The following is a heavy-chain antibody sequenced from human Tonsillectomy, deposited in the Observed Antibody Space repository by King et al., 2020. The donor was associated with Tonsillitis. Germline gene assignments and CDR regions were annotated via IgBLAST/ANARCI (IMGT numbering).Heavy chain of an antibody. Sequence: VQLVESGGGLVQPGGSLRLSCAGSGSTFSDYWMHWVRQAPGKGLVWVSGINSVGSSIIYADSGKGRITITRDIAKNTLYLQMNGLSAEDTAVYYCARVTTGAFDIWGQGTMVTVSS. D-gene: IGHD4-17*01. J-gene: IGHJ3*02. CDR3: ARVTTGAFDI. V-gene: IGHV3-74*01. CDR1: GSTFSDYW. CDR2: INSVGSSI.